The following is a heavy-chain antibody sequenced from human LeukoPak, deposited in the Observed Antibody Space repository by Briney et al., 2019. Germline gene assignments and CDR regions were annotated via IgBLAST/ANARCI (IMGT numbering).Heavy chain of an antibody. Sequence: GGSLRLSCAASGFTFSSYSMNWVRQAPGKGLEWVSSISSGSGYIYYADSVKGRFTISRDNAKNSLYVQMNSLRAEDTAVYYCARESGSYYAFDYWGQGTLVTVSS. CDR1: GFTFSSYS. D-gene: IGHD1-26*01. V-gene: IGHV3-21*01. CDR3: ARESGSYYAFDY. CDR2: ISSGSGYI. J-gene: IGHJ4*02.